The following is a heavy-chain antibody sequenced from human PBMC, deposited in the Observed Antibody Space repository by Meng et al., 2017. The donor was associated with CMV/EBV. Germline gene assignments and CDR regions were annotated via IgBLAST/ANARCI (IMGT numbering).Heavy chain of an antibody. CDR1: GGSISSGGYY. CDR2: IYYSGST. V-gene: IGHV4-31*02. CDR3: AREADSSGWADY. D-gene: IGHD3-22*01. Sequence: TVSGGSISSGGYYWSWIRQHPGKGLEWIGYIYYSGSTYYNPSLKSRVTISVDTSKNQFSLKLSSVTAADTAVYYCAREADSSGWADYWGQGTLVTVSS. J-gene: IGHJ4*02.